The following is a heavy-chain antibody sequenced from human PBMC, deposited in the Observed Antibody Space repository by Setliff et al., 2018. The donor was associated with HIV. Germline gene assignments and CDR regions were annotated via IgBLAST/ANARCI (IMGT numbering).Heavy chain of an antibody. V-gene: IGHV3-33*08. CDR3: AYSGRQLRGPYFDF. D-gene: IGHD1-1*01. CDR2: VWYNGDNK. J-gene: IGHJ4*02. CDR1: GFSFSSYG. Sequence: PGGSLRLSCAASGFSFSSYGMHWVRQAPGKGLEWVAGVWYNGDNKYYEDSVKGRFTISRDNSKSTVHLEMNSLRVEDTATYYCAYSGRQLRGPYFDFWGQGTPVTVSS.